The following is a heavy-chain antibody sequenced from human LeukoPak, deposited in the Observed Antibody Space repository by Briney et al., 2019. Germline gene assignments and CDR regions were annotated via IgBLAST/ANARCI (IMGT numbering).Heavy chain of an antibody. CDR2: ISYDGSNK. CDR1: GFTFSSYG. D-gene: IGHD2-2*01. Sequence: GGSLRLSCAASGFTFSSYGMHWLRQAPGKGLEWVAVISYDGSNKYYADSVRGRFTISRDNSKNTLYLQMNSLRAEDTAVYYCAKGDIVVVPAATLGYWGQGTLGTVSS. V-gene: IGHV3-30*18. J-gene: IGHJ4*02. CDR3: AKGDIVVVPAATLGY.